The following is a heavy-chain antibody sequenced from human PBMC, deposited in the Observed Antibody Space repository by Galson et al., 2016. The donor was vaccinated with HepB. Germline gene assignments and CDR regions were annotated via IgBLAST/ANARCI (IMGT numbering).Heavy chain of an antibody. CDR1: GFTFSVYW. J-gene: IGHJ4*02. V-gene: IGHV3-74*01. Sequence: SLRLSCAASGFTFSVYWMHWVRQAPGKGLVWVARIGPDRIYTNYADSVKGRFTVSRDHSRNTLYLQMNSLRVDDTAVYYCARVVAVTGGVGFAYWGQGTVVTVSS. CDR3: ARVVAVTGGVGFAY. CDR2: IGPDRIYT. D-gene: IGHD6-19*01.